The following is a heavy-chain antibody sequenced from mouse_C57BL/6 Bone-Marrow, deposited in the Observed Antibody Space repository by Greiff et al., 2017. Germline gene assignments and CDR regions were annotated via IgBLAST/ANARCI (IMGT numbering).Heavy chain of an antibody. V-gene: IGHV1-52*01. CDR3: ARNDGNYDWYYFDY. CDR2: IDPSDSET. D-gene: IGHD2-1*01. Sequence: QVQLQQSGAELVRPGASVKLSCTASGFNIKDDYMHWVKQRPIQGLEWIGNIDPSDSETHYNQKFKDKATLTVDKSSSTAYMQLSSLTSEDSAVYYCARNDGNYDWYYFDYWGQGTTLTVSS. CDR1: GFNIKDDY. J-gene: IGHJ2*01.